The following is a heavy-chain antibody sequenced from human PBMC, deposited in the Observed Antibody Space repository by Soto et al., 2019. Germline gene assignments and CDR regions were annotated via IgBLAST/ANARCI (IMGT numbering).Heavy chain of an antibody. D-gene: IGHD1-1*01. V-gene: IGHV4-4*07. Sequence: NPSETLSLTCIVSGGSVSRGHYYWSWIRQPAGKGLEWIGRIYTSGSTNYNPSLKSRVTMSVDTSKNQFSLKLSSVTAADTAVYFCARGGGSTVDYWGQGTLVTVSS. CDR1: GGSVSRGHYY. J-gene: IGHJ4*02. CDR2: IYTSGST. CDR3: ARGGGSTVDY.